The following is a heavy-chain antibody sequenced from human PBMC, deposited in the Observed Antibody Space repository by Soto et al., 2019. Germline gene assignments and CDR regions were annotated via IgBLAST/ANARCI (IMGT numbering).Heavy chain of an antibody. D-gene: IGHD5-18*01. V-gene: IGHV1-46*01. J-gene: IGHJ6*02. CDR2: INPSGGST. CDR1: GYTFTSYY. Sequence: ASVKVSCKASGYTFTSYYMHWVRQAPGQGLEWMGIINPSGGSTSYAQKFQGRVTTTRDTSTSTVYMELSSLRSEDTAVYYCARGRGVDRGYMDTAMARAPVDVWGQGTTVTVSS. CDR3: ARGRGVDRGYMDTAMARAPVDV.